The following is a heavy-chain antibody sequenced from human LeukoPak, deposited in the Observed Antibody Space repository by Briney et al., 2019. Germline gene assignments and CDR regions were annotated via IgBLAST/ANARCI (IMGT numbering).Heavy chain of an antibody. J-gene: IGHJ4*02. CDR2: IYYSGST. CDR1: GGSISSYY. CDR3: ARGRYGWLPFDY. Sequence: SETLSLTCTVSGGSISSYYWSWVRQPPGKGLEWIGSIYYSGSTNYNPSLRSRVTISVDTSKNQFSLKLTSVTAADTAVYYCARGRYGWLPFDYWGQGTLVTVSS. V-gene: IGHV4-59*01. D-gene: IGHD3-16*01.